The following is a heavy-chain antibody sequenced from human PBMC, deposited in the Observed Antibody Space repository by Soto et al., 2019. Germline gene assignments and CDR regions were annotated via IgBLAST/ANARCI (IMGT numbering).Heavy chain of an antibody. Sequence: EAQMLESGGGSVQPGGSLRLSCAASGFTFSTYAVAWVRQSPGKGLEWVSSISKSGGDTWYADSVKGRFTISRDNSKNTLYLQMNSLRAEDTAVYYCARRPTATASWGQGTLVTVSS. CDR3: ARRPTATAS. V-gene: IGHV3-23*01. CDR1: GFTFSTYA. J-gene: IGHJ5*02. CDR2: ISKSGGDT. D-gene: IGHD1-1*01.